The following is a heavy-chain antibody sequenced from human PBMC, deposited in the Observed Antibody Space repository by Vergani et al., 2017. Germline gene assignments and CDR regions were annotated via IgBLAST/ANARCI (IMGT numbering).Heavy chain of an antibody. Sequence: EVQLVESGGGLVQPGGSLRLSCAASGFTFSSYWMHWVRQAPGKGLVWVSRINSDGSSTSYADSVKGRFTISRENAKNSLYLQMNSLRAGDTAVYYCARAPLGYYGSGSSFDYWGQGTLVTVSS. CDR2: INSDGSST. V-gene: IGHV3-74*01. J-gene: IGHJ4*02. D-gene: IGHD3-10*01. CDR3: ARAPLGYYGSGSSFDY. CDR1: GFTFSSYW.